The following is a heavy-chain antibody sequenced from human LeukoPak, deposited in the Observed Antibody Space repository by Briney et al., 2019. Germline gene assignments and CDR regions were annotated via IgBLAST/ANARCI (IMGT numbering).Heavy chain of an antibody. CDR2: IYPGDSDT. V-gene: IGHV5-51*01. Sequence: GESLKISCKGSGYSFTSYWIGWVRQMPGKGLEWMGIIYPGDSDTRYSPSFQGQVTISADKSISTAYVQWSSLKASDTAMYYCATTRYYYDSSGYPAFNYFDFWGQGTLVTVSS. D-gene: IGHD3-22*01. CDR1: GYSFTSYW. CDR3: ATTRYYYDSSGYPAFNYFDF. J-gene: IGHJ4*02.